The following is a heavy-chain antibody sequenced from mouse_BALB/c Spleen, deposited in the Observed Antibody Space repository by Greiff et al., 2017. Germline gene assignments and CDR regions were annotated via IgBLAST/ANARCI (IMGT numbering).Heavy chain of an antibody. CDR3: ARSDFSITTVVPYAMDY. J-gene: IGHJ4*01. D-gene: IGHD1-1*01. Sequence: EVQLQQSGPELVKPGASVKISCKTSGYTFTEYTMHWVKQSHGKSLEWIGGINPNNGGTSYNQKFKGKATLTVDKSSSTAYMELRSLTSEDSAVYYCARSDFSITTVVPYAMDYWGQGTSVTVSS. CDR2: INPNNGGT. V-gene: IGHV1-18*01. CDR1: GYTFTEYT.